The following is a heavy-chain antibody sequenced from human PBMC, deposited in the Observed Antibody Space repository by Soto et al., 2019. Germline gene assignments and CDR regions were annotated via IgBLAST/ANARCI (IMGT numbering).Heavy chain of an antibody. D-gene: IGHD3-22*01. V-gene: IGHV4-59*01. CDR2: IYYSGST. J-gene: IGHJ4*02. CDR3: ARSDYYDSSGYYYPFDY. CDR1: GVSSSSYY. Sequence: PSETHSLTYTFSGVSSSSYYLSWIRQTQGKGLEWIGYIYYSGSTNYNPSLKSRVTISVDTSKNQFSLKLSSVTAADTAVYYCARSDYYDSSGYYYPFDYWGQGTLVTVS.